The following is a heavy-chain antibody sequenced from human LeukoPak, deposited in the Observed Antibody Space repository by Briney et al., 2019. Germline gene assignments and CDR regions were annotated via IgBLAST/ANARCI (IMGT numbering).Heavy chain of an antibody. Sequence: SETLSLTCAVYGGSFSGYYWSRIRQPPGKGLEWIGEIIHCGSTNYNPSLKSRVTISVDTSKNQFSLKLSSVTAADTAVYYCARAYYYDSSGNDAFDIWGQGTMVTVSS. CDR1: GGSFSGYY. V-gene: IGHV4-34*12. D-gene: IGHD3-22*01. CDR2: IIHCGST. CDR3: ARAYYYDSSGNDAFDI. J-gene: IGHJ3*02.